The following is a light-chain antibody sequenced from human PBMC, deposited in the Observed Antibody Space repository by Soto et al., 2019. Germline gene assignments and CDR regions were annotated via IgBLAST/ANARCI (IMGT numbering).Light chain of an antibody. CDR2: DVS. CDR3: LSYTSSTNVV. V-gene: IGLV2-14*03. Sequence: QSALTQPASVSGSPGQSITISCTGTRSDVGGYNFVSWYQQHPGKAPKLIIFDVSDRPSGVSHRFSASKSGNTASLTISGLQVEDEAVYYCLSYTSSTNVVFGGGTQLTVL. J-gene: IGLJ2*01. CDR1: RSDVGGYNF.